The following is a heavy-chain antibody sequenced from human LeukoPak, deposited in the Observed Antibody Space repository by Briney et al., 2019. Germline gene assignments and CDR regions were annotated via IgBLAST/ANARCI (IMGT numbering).Heavy chain of an antibody. V-gene: IGHV3-30*04. CDR3: ARAGIAVAGGEVDP. CDR1: GFTFSSYA. Sequence: GGSLRLSCAASGFTFSSYAIHWVRQAPGKGLEWVAVISYDGSNKYYADSVKGRFTISRDNAKNSLYLQMNSLRAEDTAVYYCARAGIAVAGGEVDPWGQGTLVTVSS. D-gene: IGHD6-19*01. CDR2: ISYDGSNK. J-gene: IGHJ5*02.